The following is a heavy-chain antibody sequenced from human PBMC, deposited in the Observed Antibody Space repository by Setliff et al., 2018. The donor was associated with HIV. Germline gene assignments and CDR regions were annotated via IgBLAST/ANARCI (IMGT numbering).Heavy chain of an antibody. CDR3: ARDSGTNDHFLSPYYGALDF. CDR1: GGSVSDTSYY. V-gene: IGHV4-39*07. D-gene: IGHD3-3*02. J-gene: IGHJ4*01. Sequence: PSETLSLTCTVSGGSVSDTSYYWGWIRQPPGKGLEWLANVYYSGGTYYNPSLNSRVTISVDTSRNQFSLKLTSVTAADTALYYCARDSGTNDHFLSPYYGALDFWGLGTLVTVSS. CDR2: VYYSGGT.